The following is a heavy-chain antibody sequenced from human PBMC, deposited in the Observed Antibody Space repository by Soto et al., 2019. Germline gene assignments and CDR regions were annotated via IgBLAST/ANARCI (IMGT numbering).Heavy chain of an antibody. CDR1: GGSISSYY. J-gene: IGHJ6*02. D-gene: IGHD6-13*01. CDR3: ASPDPGYSSRWAGGWYYYYGMDV. CDR2: IYYSGST. Sequence: SETLSLTCTASGGSISSYYWGWIRQPPGKGLEWIGSIYYSGSTYYNPSLKSRVTISVDTSKNQFSLKLSSVTAADTAVYYCASPDPGYSSRWAGGWYYYYGMDVWGQGTTVTVSS. V-gene: IGHV4-39*01.